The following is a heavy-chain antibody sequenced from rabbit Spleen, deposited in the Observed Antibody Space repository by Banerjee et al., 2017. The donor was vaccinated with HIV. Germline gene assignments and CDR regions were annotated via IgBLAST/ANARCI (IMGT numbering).Heavy chain of an antibody. CDR1: GVSFSGSSY. CDR3: ARNGANSNYAFQL. J-gene: IGHJ4*01. V-gene: IGHV1S40*01. Sequence: QSLEESGGDLVKPGASLTLTCIASGVSFSGSSYMCWVRQAPGKGLEWIACINSNTGNTVYATWAKGPFTISKTSSTTVTLQMTSLTAADTATYFCARNGANSNYAFQLWGPGTLVTVS. CDR2: INSNTGNT. D-gene: IGHD1-1*01.